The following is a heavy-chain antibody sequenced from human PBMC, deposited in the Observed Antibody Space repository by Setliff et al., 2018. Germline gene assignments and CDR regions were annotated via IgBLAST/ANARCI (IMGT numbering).Heavy chain of an antibody. Sequence: TLSLTCAVSGGSISSSNWWSWVRQPPGKGLEWIGEINHSGSTNYNPSLKSRVTISVDTSKNQFSLKLSSVTAADTAVYYCARVDNFWSGPIDYWGQGTLVTVSS. CDR1: GGSISSSNW. J-gene: IGHJ4*02. CDR2: INHSGST. V-gene: IGHV4-4*02. D-gene: IGHD3-3*01. CDR3: ARVDNFWSGPIDY.